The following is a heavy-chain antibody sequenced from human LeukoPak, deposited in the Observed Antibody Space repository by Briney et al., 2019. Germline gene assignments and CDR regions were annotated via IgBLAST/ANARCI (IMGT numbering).Heavy chain of an antibody. Sequence: SVKVSCKASGGTFSSYAISWVRQAPGQGLEWMGGIIPIFGTANYAQKFQGRVTITADESTSTAYMELSSLRSEDTAVYYCATERAPRKVVGSFGVVRNWFDPWGQGTLVTVSS. CDR3: ATERAPRKVVGSFGVVRNWFDP. CDR1: GGTFSSYA. V-gene: IGHV1-69*13. CDR2: IIPIFGTA. D-gene: IGHD3-3*01. J-gene: IGHJ5*02.